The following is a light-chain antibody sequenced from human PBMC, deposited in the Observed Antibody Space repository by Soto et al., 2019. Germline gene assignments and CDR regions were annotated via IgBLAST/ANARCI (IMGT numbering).Light chain of an antibody. Sequence: EIVMTQSPATLSVSPGERATLSCRASQSVNSNLAWYQHKPGQAPRLLIYGASTRATGIPARFGCSGSGTEFTLTISSLQSEDFAVYYCQQYKDWPLWTFGQGTKVEIE. CDR1: QSVNSN. V-gene: IGKV3-15*01. CDR2: GAS. CDR3: QQYKDWPLWT. J-gene: IGKJ1*01.